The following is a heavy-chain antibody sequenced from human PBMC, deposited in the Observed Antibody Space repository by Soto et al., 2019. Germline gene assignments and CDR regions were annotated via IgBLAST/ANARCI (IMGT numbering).Heavy chain of an antibody. CDR2: ISGSGGST. J-gene: IGHJ4*02. V-gene: IGHV3-23*01. D-gene: IGHD3-22*01. CDR1: GFTFSSYA. Sequence: PGGSLRLSCAASGFTFSSYAMSWVRQAPGKGLEWVPAISGSGGSTYYADSVKGRFTISRDNSKNTLYLQMNSLRAEDTAVYYCAKDRSRYYDSSGYFDYWGQGTLVTVSS. CDR3: AKDRSRYYDSSGYFDY.